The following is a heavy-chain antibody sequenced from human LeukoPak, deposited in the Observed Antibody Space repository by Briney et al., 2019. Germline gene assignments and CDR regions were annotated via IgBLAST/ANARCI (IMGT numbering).Heavy chain of an antibody. V-gene: IGHV4-59*01. Sequence: SQTLSPACTVTGASISSYYWSWVRQPPGKGLEWIGYIYYSGRTDYNPSLKGRVTISVDTSRNQFSLKLSSVTAADTAVYYCAREELGYCSGGNCHDAFDIWGQGTMVTVSS. CDR1: GASISSYY. J-gene: IGHJ3*02. D-gene: IGHD2-15*01. CDR3: AREELGYCSGGNCHDAFDI. CDR2: IYYSGRT.